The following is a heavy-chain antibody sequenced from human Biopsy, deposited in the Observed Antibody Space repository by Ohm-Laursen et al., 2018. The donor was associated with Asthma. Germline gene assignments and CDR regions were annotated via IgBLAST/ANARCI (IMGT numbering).Heavy chain of an antibody. D-gene: IGHD3-22*01. J-gene: IGHJ4*02. V-gene: IGHV3-9*01. CDR3: AKVRSDWVITESFDY. CDR2: ISWNSATI. Sequence: SLRLSCAASGFKFDDYTMRWVRQAPGKGLEWVSGISWNSATIGYADSVEGRFTISRDNAKNSVFLHMDRLRPEDTAFYYCAKVRSDWVITESFDYWGQGVLVTVSS. CDR1: GFKFDDYT.